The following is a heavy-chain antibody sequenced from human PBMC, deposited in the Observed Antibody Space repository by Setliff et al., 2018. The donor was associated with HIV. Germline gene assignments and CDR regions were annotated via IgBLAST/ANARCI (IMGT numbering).Heavy chain of an antibody. CDR3: AADVRWPKDAFAF. J-gene: IGHJ3*01. D-gene: IGHD3-10*02. V-gene: IGHV3-74*01. CDR2: LNSDGRST. Sequence: GSLRLSCAASGFTFSSYSMYWVRQAPGKGLMWVSRLNSDGRSTTYADSVKGRFTISRDNARNTVFLQMNSLRAEDSAVYYCAADVRWPKDAFAFWGQGTMVT. CDR1: GFTFSSYS.